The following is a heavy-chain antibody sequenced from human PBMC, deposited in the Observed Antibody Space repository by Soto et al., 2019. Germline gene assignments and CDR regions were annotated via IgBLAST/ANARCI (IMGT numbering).Heavy chain of an antibody. CDR3: ARDRAYSSGWYFDYYYYGMDV. J-gene: IGHJ6*02. CDR2: ISAYNGNT. Sequence: QVQLVQSGAEVKKPGASVKVSCKASGYTFTSYGISWVRQAPGQGLEWMGWISAYNGNTNYAQKLQGRVTMNTDTSTSTAYMELRSLRSDDTAVYYCARDRAYSSGWYFDYYYYGMDVWGQGTTVTVSS. CDR1: GYTFTSYG. V-gene: IGHV1-18*01. D-gene: IGHD6-19*01.